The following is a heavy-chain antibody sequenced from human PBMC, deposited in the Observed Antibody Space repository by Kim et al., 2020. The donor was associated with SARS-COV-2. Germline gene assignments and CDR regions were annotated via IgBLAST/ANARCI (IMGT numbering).Heavy chain of an antibody. J-gene: IGHJ3*02. CDR3: ARDIVVVVATPQSAYDAFEI. V-gene: IGHV1-2*02. D-gene: IGHD2-15*01. Sequence: ASVKVSCKASGYTFSGYYMNWVRQAPGQGLEWMGWINPNSGGANYAQKFQGRVTMTRDTSISTAYMELSRLRSDDTAVYYCARDIVVVVATPQSAYDAFEIWGQERIVSLSS. CDR1: GYTFSGYY. CDR2: INPNSGGA.